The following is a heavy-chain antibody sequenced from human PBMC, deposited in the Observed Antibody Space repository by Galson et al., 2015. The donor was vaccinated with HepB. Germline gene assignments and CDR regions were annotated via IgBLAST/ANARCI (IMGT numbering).Heavy chain of an antibody. V-gene: IGHV3-7*01. CDR3: ARDWAPASL. CDR1: GFSFSSYW. D-gene: IGHD3-16*01. Sequence: SLRLSCAASGFSFSSYWMSWVRQAPGKGLECVATIKTDGSAKQYVDSVRGRFTISRDNAKSSLFLQMNSLRGEDTAVYYCARDWAPASLWGQGTLVTVS. CDR2: IKTDGSAK. J-gene: IGHJ4*02.